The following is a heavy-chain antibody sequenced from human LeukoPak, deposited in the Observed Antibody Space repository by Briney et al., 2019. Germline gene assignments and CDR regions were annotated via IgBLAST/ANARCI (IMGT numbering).Heavy chain of an antibody. CDR1: GFTFSAYA. CDR3: AKAISPRLDYYYGMDV. D-gene: IGHD3-3*01. Sequence: GGCLRLSCAASGFTFSAYAMSWVRQAPGKGLEWVSAISGSGGSTYYADSVKGRFTISRDNSKNTLNLQMKSLRAEDTAVYFCAKAISPRLDYYYGMDVWGQGTTVTVSS. J-gene: IGHJ6*02. CDR2: ISGSGGST. V-gene: IGHV3-23*01.